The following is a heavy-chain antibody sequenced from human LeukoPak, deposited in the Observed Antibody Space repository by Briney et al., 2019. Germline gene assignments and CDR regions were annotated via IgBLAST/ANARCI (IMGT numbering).Heavy chain of an antibody. CDR2: INPSGGST. D-gene: IGHD4-23*01. Sequence: ASVKVSCKASGYTFTIYYIHWVRQAPGQGLEWMGIINPSGGSTNYAQKFQGRVTMTRDTSTSPVYMELSSLRSEDTAVYYCARAQDGNSQGAFDIWGQGTMVTVSS. V-gene: IGHV1-46*01. CDR3: ARAQDGNSQGAFDI. J-gene: IGHJ3*02. CDR1: GYTFTIYY.